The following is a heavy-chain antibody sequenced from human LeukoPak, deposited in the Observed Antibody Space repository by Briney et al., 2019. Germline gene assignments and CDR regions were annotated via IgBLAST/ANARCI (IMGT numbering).Heavy chain of an antibody. CDR3: AGDPGGGGSFDP. V-gene: IGHV1-2*02. CDR1: GHTFTGYY. J-gene: IGHJ5*02. D-gene: IGHD2-15*01. Sequence: GASVKVSCKASGHTFTGYYMHWVRQAPGQGLEWMGWINPNSGGTNYAQKLQGRVTMTTDTSTSTAYMELRSLRSDDTAVYYCAGDPGGGGSFDPWGQGTLVTVSS. CDR2: INPNSGGT.